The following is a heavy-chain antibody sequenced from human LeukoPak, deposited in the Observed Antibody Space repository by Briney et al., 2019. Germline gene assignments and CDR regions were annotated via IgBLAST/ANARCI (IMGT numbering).Heavy chain of an antibody. D-gene: IGHD3/OR15-3a*01. J-gene: IGHJ3*02. Sequence: GESLKISCKGSGYSFTSYWIGWVRQMPGKGLEWMGIIYPGDSDTRYSPSFQGQVTISADKSISTAYLQWSSLKASDTAMYYCARTWEVWDWLSSSPASYAFDIWGQGTMVTVSS. V-gene: IGHV5-51*01. CDR2: IYPGDSDT. CDR1: GYSFTSYW. CDR3: ARTWEVWDWLSSSPASYAFDI.